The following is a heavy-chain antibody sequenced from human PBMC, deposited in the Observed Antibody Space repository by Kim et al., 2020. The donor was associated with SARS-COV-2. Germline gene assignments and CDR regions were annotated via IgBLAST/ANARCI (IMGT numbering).Heavy chain of an antibody. D-gene: IGHD2-15*01. Sequence: GGSLRLSCAASGFTFDDYTMHWVRQAPGKGLEWVSLVSWDGVSTYYADSVKGRFTISRDNSKNSLYLQMNSLRTEDTALYYCAKGSGYCSGGSCYPRELGYWGQGTLVTVSS. CDR3: AKGSGYCSGGSCYPRELGY. CDR1: GFTFDDYT. V-gene: IGHV3-43*01. CDR2: VSWDGVST. J-gene: IGHJ4*02.